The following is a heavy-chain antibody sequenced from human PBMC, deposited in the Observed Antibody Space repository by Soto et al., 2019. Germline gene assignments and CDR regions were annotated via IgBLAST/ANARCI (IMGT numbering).Heavy chain of an antibody. V-gene: IGHV1-2*02. CDR3: GRGRSGQIVIFY. CDR2: IGPESGAT. D-gene: IGHD3-3*02. J-gene: IGHJ4*02. CDR1: GYTFTGHY. Sequence: ASVKVSCKTSGYTFTGHYIHCVRQAPQQGPEWMGEIGPESGATRYAEKFRGRVTMTMDTSITTVYMELRNLSPDDTAVYYCGRGRSGQIVIFYWGQGTPVTVSS.